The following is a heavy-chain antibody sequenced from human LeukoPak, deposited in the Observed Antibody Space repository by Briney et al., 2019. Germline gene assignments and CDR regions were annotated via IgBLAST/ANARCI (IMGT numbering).Heavy chain of an antibody. CDR3: ARDRRSSSWNDAFDI. Sequence: ASVEVSCKASGYTFTSYGISWVRQAPGQGLEWMGWISAYNGNTNYAQKLQGRVTMTTDTSTSTAYMELRSLRSDDTAVYYCARDRRSSSWNDAFDIWGQGTMVTVSS. J-gene: IGHJ3*02. V-gene: IGHV1-18*01. D-gene: IGHD6-13*01. CDR2: ISAYNGNT. CDR1: GYTFTSYG.